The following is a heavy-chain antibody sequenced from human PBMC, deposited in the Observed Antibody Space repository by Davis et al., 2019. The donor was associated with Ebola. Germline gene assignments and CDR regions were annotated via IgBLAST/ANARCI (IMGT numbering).Heavy chain of an antibody. CDR3: AKASSGYYLVDY. CDR1: GFTFDDYT. CDR2: ISWDGGST. J-gene: IGHJ4*02. V-gene: IGHV3-43*01. Sequence: PGGSLRLSCAASGFTFDDYTMHWVRQAPGKGLEWVSLISWDGGSTYYADSVKGRFTISRDNSKNSLYLQMNSLRTEDTALYYCAKASSGYYLVDYWGQGTLVTVSS. D-gene: IGHD3-22*01.